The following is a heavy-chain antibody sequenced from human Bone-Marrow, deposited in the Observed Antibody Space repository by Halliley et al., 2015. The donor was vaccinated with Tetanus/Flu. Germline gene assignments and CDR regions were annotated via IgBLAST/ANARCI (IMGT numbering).Heavy chain of an antibody. Sequence: YYSGTTNYNPSLKSRLTILVDTSKNHFSLKLSSVTAADTAVHYCARLYYSGSSGYLTFFDYWGQGILVTVSS. CDR3: ARLYYSGSSGYLTFFDY. J-gene: IGHJ4*02. CDR2: YYSGTT. D-gene: IGHD3-22*01. V-gene: IGHV4-31*02.